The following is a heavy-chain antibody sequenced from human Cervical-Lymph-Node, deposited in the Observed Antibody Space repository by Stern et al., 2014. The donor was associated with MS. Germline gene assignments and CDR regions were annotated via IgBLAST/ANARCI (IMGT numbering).Heavy chain of an antibody. CDR2: IYPDDSDI. J-gene: IGHJ6*02. CDR3: ASPPPRRKWDDPNYGMDV. V-gene: IGHV5-51*03. Sequence: VQLVQSGAEVKKPGESLKISCKGSGYTFTNNWIAWVRQMPGKGLEWMGIIYPDDSDIRYSPSLQGQVTISADQSISTAYLPWSSLKAGDSPVYYCASPPPRRKWDDPNYGMDVWGQGTTVTVSS. D-gene: IGHD1-1*01. CDR1: GYTFTNNW.